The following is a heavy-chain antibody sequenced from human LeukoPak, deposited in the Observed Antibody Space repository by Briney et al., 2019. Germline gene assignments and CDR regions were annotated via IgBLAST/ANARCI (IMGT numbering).Heavy chain of an antibody. CDR2: INPNSGGT. CDR1: GYTFTGYY. V-gene: IGHV1-2*02. Sequence: ASVKVSCKASGYTFTGYYMHWVRQAPGQGLEWMGWINPNSGGTNYAQKFQGGVTMTRDTSISTAYMELSRLRSDDTAVYYCARDGYYYDSSGYYVAFDYWGQGTLVTVSS. CDR3: ARDGYYYDSSGYYVAFDY. J-gene: IGHJ4*02. D-gene: IGHD3-22*01.